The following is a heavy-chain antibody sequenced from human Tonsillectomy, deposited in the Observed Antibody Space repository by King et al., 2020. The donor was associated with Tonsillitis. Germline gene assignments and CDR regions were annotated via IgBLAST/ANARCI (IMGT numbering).Heavy chain of an antibody. J-gene: IGHJ5*02. Sequence: VQLVESGAEVKKPGESLRISCKGSGYSFTSNWISWVRQMPGKGLEWMGTIDPSDSHINYSPSFQGHVTISADKSISTAYLQWSSLKASDTALYYCARLAPGGEAAAWMSWFDPWGQGTLVTVSS. CDR2: IDPSDSHI. D-gene: IGHD6-13*01. CDR1: GYSFTSNW. V-gene: IGHV5-10-1*03. CDR3: ARLAPGGEAAAWMSWFDP.